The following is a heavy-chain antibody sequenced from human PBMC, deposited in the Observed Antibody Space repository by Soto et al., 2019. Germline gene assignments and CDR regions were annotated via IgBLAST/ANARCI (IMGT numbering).Heavy chain of an antibody. CDR2: FDPEDGET. D-gene: IGHD3-22*01. Sequence: GASVKVSCKVSGYTLTVLSMHWVRQAPGKGLEWMGGFDPEDGETIYAQKFQGRVTMTEDTSTDTAYMELSSLRSEDTPVNYCATDNYDSSGYYFDYWGQGTLATVSS. V-gene: IGHV1-24*01. J-gene: IGHJ4*02. CDR1: GYTLTVLS. CDR3: ATDNYDSSGYYFDY.